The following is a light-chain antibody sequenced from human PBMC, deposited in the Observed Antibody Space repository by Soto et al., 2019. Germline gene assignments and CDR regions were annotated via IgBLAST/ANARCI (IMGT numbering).Light chain of an antibody. J-gene: IGKJ1*01. Sequence: PSSLSASTGDRVTITCRASQGISSYLAWYQQKPGKAPKLLIYAASTLQSGVPSRFSGSGSGTDFTLTISSLQPDDFATYYCQQYNSYWTFRQGTKVDIK. CDR2: AAS. CDR3: QQYNSYWT. V-gene: IGKV1-8*01. CDR1: QGISSY.